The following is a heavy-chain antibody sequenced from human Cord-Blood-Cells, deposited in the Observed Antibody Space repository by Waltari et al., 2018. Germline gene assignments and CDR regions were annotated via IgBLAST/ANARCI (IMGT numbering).Heavy chain of an antibody. CDR1: GGTFSSYA. J-gene: IGHJ6*02. Sequence: QVQLVQSGAEVKKPGSSVKVYCKPSGGTFSSYAISWVRQAHGQGLEWMGGIIPIFGTANYAQTLQCRVTSTADECTSTGDMELSSLRAEDTDVYYCAGGDGSNYLYGMDVWGQGTTVTVS. V-gene: IGHV1-69*01. CDR2: IIPIFGTA. D-gene: IGHD1-26*01. CDR3: AGGDGSNYLYGMDV.